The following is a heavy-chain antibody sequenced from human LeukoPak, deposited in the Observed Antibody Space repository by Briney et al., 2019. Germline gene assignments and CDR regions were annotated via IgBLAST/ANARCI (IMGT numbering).Heavy chain of an antibody. V-gene: IGHV4-38-2*01. CDR1: GYSFTSGHY. Sequence: SETLSLTCSVSGYSFTSGHYWGWIRQPPGKGLEWIANICHTGSAHYNPSLKSRVTISVDTSKNQFSLKLSSVTAADTAVYCTSTTCILRGFDYWGQGTLVTVSS. J-gene: IGHJ4*02. CDR3: STTCILRGFDY. CDR2: ICHTGSA. D-gene: IGHD2-2*01.